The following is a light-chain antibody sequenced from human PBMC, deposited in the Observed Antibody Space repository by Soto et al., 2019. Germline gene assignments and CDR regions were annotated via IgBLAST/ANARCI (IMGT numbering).Light chain of an antibody. CDR3: QSYNDWPFA. V-gene: IGKV3-15*01. Sequence: EIVLTQSPATLSVSPGERVTLSCRASESLSYFLAWYQHKPGQSPRLLIYCHSTRVAGVPSRFSGGGSATDFTLTISRLQSEDFAVYYCQSYNDWPFAFGQGTKLEI. J-gene: IGKJ2*01. CDR2: CHS. CDR1: ESLSYF.